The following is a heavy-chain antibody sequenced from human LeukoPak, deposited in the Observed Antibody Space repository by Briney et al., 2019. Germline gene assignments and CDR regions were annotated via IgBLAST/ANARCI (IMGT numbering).Heavy chain of an antibody. J-gene: IGHJ5*02. CDR3: ARGAPVAGPNWFDP. V-gene: IGHV3-15*04. D-gene: IGHD6-19*01. Sequence: GGSLRLSCAASGFTFNLAWMSWVRQTPGKGLQWVARIAVTPDGPATDYATPVRGRFTISRDDSKNTLYLQMNSLRAEDTAVYYCARGAPVAGPNWFDPWGQGTLVTVSS. CDR2: IAVTPDGPAT. CDR1: GFTFNLAW.